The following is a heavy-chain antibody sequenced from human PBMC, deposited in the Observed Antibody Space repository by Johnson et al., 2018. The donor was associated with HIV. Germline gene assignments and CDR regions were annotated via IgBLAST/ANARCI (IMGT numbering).Heavy chain of an antibody. D-gene: IGHD6-6*01. CDR2: ISWNSCSI. J-gene: IGHJ3*02. CDR1: GFTFDDYA. V-gene: IGHV3-9*01. CDR3: AKEKKRYSSSSIFAFYI. Sequence: VQLVESGGVVVQPGGSLRLSCAASGFTFDDYAMHWVRQAPGKGLELVSGISWNSCSIGYADSVKGRFTISRDNAKNSLYLQMNSLRAEDTALYYCAKEKKRYSSSSIFAFYIWGQGTMVTVSS.